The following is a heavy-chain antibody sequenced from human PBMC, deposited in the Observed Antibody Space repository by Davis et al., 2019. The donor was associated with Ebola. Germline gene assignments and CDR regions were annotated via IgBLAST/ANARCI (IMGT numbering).Heavy chain of an antibody. CDR2: INPSGGTT. CDR3: ARGVAGYYDYYQYYMDV. CDR1: GYTFTSYY. Sequence: ASVPVSCKASGYTFTSYYLHWVRQSPGQGLEWMGIINPSGGTTTYAQKFQGRVTMTRDTSTSTLYMDLSSLRSEDTAVYYCARGVAGYYDYYQYYMDVWGKGTTVTVSS. V-gene: IGHV1-46*01. J-gene: IGHJ6*03. D-gene: IGHD3-16*01.